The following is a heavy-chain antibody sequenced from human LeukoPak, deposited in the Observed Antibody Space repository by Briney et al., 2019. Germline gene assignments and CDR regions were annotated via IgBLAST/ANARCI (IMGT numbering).Heavy chain of an antibody. CDR3: ARGGPVGATGSLNY. CDR2: INPSGGST. J-gene: IGHJ4*02. CDR1: GYTFTSYD. Sequence: ASVKVSCKASGYTFTSYDINWVRQATGQGLEWMGIINPSGGSTSYAQKFQGRVTMTRDMSTSTVYMELSRLRAEDTAVYYCARGGPVGATGSLNYWGQGTLVTVSS. V-gene: IGHV1-46*01. D-gene: IGHD1-26*01.